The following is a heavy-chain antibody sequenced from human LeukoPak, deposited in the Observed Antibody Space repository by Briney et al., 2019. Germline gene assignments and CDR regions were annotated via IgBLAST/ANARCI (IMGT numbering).Heavy chain of an antibody. CDR3: ARDYYDILTGYHPYNWFDP. V-gene: IGHV4-39*07. CDR2: IYYSGST. Sequence: SETLSLTCTVSGGSISSSSYYWGWIRQPPGKGLEWIGSIYYSGSTYYNPSLKSRVTISVDTSKNQFSLKLSSVTAADTAVYYCARDYYDILTGYHPYNWFDPWGQGTLVTVSS. CDR1: GGSISSSSYY. J-gene: IGHJ5*02. D-gene: IGHD3-9*01.